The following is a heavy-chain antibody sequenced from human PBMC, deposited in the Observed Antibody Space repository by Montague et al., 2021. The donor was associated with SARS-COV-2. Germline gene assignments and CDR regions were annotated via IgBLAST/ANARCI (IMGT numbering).Heavy chain of an antibody. V-gene: IGHV3-30*01. CDR3: ARDNYDYVWGSYRYIY. D-gene: IGHD3-16*02. CDR2: GSNK. J-gene: IGHJ4*02. Sequence: GSNKYYXDSVKGRFTISRDNSKNTLYLHMNSLRAEDTAVYYCARDNYDYVWGSYRYIYWGQGTLGNGS.